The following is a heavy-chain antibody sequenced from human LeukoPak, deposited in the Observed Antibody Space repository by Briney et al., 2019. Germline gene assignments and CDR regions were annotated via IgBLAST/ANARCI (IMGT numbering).Heavy chain of an antibody. Sequence: GASVKVSCKASGYTFTSYGISWVRQAPGQGLEWMGWISAYNGNTDYAQKLQGRVTMTTDTSTSTAYMELRSLRSDDTAVYYCAKGGHYYYDSSGYHPIPLDYWGQGTLVTVSS. D-gene: IGHD3-22*01. CDR1: GYTFTSYG. J-gene: IGHJ4*02. V-gene: IGHV1-18*01. CDR3: AKGGHYYYDSSGYHPIPLDY. CDR2: ISAYNGNT.